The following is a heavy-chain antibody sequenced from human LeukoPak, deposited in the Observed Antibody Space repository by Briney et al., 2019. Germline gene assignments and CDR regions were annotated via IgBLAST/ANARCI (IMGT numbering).Heavy chain of an antibody. V-gene: IGHV4-34*01. CDR1: GGSFSGYY. D-gene: IGHD4-23*01. J-gene: IGHJ3*02. Sequence: SETLSLTCAVYGGSFSGYYWSWIRQPPGKGLEWIGEINHSGSTYYNPSLKSRVTISVDTSKNQFSLKLSSVTAADTAVYYCARNPTTVVPRAFDIWGQGTMVTVSS. CDR2: INHSGST. CDR3: ARNPTTVVPRAFDI.